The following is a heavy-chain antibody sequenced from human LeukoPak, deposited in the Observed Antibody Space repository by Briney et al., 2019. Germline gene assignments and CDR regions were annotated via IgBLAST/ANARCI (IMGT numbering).Heavy chain of an antibody. V-gene: IGHV1-3*01. J-gene: IGHJ4*02. CDR2: INAGNGNT. D-gene: IGHD3-9*01. Sequence: ASVKVSCKASEYTFTSYAMHWVRQAPGQRLEWMGWINAGNGNTKYSQKFQGRVTITRDTSASTAYMELSSLRSEDTAVYYCARDGDDILTGYYYDYWGQGTLVTVSS. CDR3: ARDGDDILTGYYYDY. CDR1: EYTFTSYA.